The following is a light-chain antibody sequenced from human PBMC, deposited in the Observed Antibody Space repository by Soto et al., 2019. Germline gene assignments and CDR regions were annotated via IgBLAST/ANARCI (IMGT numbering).Light chain of an antibody. Sequence: EIVLTQSEATMSLSPVEGATIYCRASQNVGGYLAWYQQEPGQAPRLLIYDASNRATGIPARFSGSGSGTDFSLTISSLEPEDLAVYYCQQRSTWPLTFGGGTKVDIK. J-gene: IGKJ4*01. CDR2: DAS. V-gene: IGKV3-11*01. CDR3: QQRSTWPLT. CDR1: QNVGGY.